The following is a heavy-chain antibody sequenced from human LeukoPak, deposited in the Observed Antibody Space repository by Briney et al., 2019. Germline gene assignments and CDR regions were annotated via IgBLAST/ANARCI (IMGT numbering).Heavy chain of an antibody. J-gene: IGHJ4*02. Sequence: ASVKVPCKASGYTFTDYYMHWVRQAPGQGLEWMGWINPNNGGTMYTQKSQGRVTLTRDTSISTAYIELSRLRSDDMAIYYCARGYCGGGSCYYFDYWGQGTLVTVSS. CDR2: INPNNGGT. CDR3: ARGYCGGGSCYYFDY. V-gene: IGHV1-2*02. CDR1: GYTFTDYY. D-gene: IGHD2-15*01.